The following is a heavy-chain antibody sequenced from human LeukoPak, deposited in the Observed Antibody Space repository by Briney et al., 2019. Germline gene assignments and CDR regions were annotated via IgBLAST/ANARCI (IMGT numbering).Heavy chain of an antibody. CDR3: ARVGRGSAGGRYFDY. CDR2: INPNSGGT. J-gene: IGHJ4*02. CDR1: GYTLTELS. D-gene: IGHD1-26*01. Sequence: GASVKVSCKVSGYTLTELSMHWVRQAPGKGLEWMGWINPNSGGTNYAQKFQGRVTMTRDTSISTAYMELSRLRSDDTAVYYCARVGRGSAGGRYFDYWGQGTLVTVSS. V-gene: IGHV1-2*02.